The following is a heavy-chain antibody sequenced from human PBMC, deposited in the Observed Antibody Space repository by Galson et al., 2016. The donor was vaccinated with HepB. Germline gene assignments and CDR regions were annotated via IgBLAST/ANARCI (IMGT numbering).Heavy chain of an antibody. CDR3: ARGCGGDGYFVSGY. D-gene: IGHD2-21*02. Sequence: SLRLSCAASGFTFSNYGMHWVRQAPGKGLEWVAVIWYDGSNKYYAESVRGRFTISRDNSKNTLYLHMDSLRVEDTAVYYCARGCGGDGYFVSGYWGQGTRVTVSS. J-gene: IGHJ4*02. CDR2: IWYDGSNK. V-gene: IGHV3-33*01. CDR1: GFTFSNYG.